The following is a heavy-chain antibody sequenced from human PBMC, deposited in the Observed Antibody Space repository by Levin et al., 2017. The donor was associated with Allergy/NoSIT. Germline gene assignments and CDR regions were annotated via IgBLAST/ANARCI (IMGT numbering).Heavy chain of an antibody. Sequence: GGSLRLSCAASGFTFSSYWMSWVRQAPGKGLEWVANIKQDGSEKYYVDSVKGRFTISRDNAKNSLYLQMNSLRAEDTAVYYCASSVAGTWYYFDYWGQGTLVTVSS. D-gene: IGHD6-19*01. CDR1: GFTFSSYW. J-gene: IGHJ4*02. V-gene: IGHV3-7*01. CDR2: IKQDGSEK. CDR3: ASSVAGTWYYFDY.